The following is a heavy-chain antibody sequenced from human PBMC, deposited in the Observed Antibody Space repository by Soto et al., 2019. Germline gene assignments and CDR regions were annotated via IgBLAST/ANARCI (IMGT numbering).Heavy chain of an antibody. V-gene: IGHV1-18*04. Sequence: ASVKVSCKASGYTFTSYGISWVRQAPGQGLEWMGWISAYNGNTNYAQKLQGRVTMTTDRPTSTAYMELRSRRSDDTAVYYCARKSGYNYYYYGMDVWGQGTTVTVSS. J-gene: IGHJ6*02. CDR1: GYTFTSYG. CDR2: ISAYNGNT. CDR3: ARKSGYNYYYYGMDV. D-gene: IGHD5-12*01.